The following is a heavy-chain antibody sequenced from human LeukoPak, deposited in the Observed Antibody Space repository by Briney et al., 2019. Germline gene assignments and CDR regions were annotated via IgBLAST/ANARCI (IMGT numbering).Heavy chain of an antibody. CDR2: IWYDGSNK. Sequence: PGRSLRLSCAASGFTFSGHGMHWLRQAPGKGLEWVALIWYDGSNKYYEDSVKGRFTISRDNSKNTLYPQMNSLRAEDTALYYCARYYGDYRAFDIWGQGTMVTVSS. V-gene: IGHV3-33*01. CDR1: GFTFSGHG. CDR3: ARYYGDYRAFDI. J-gene: IGHJ3*02. D-gene: IGHD4-17*01.